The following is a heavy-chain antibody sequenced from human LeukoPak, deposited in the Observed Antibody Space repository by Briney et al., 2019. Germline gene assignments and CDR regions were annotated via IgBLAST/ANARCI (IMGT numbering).Heavy chain of an antibody. CDR2: IRSKANSYAT. Sequence: GGSLKLSCAASGFTFSGSAMHWVRQASGKGLEWVGRIRSKANSYATAYAASVKGRFTISRDDSKNTAYLQMNSLKTEDTAVYYCAREGGYGDYDYWGQGTLVTVSS. CDR1: GFTFSGSA. D-gene: IGHD4-17*01. V-gene: IGHV3-73*01. CDR3: AREGGYGDYDY. J-gene: IGHJ4*02.